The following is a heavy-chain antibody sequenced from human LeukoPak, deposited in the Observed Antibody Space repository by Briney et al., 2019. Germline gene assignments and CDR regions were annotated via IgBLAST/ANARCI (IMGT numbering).Heavy chain of an antibody. Sequence: PSETLSLTCTVSGGSISSGSYYWSWIRQPAGKGLEWIGRIYTSGSTNYNPSLKSRVTISVDTSKNQFSLKLSSVTAADTAVYYCARSKYYMDVWGKGTTVTISS. CDR1: GGSISSGSYY. CDR3: ARSKYYMDV. CDR2: IYTSGST. J-gene: IGHJ6*03. V-gene: IGHV4-61*02.